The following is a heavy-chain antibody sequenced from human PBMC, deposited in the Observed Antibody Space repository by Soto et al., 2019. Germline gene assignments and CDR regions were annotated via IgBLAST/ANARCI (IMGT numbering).Heavy chain of an antibody. D-gene: IGHD1-26*01. Sequence: SVKVSCKASGGSFTNYGISWLRQAPGQGLEWMGGSIPIFETTNYAQNFQGRVTITADESTGTSSMELSGLKSADTAVYFCAKVIGGYSGRRGPFDLWGQGTLVTVYS. V-gene: IGHV1-69*13. CDR1: GGSFTNYG. CDR3: AKVIGGYSGRRGPFDL. J-gene: IGHJ4*02. CDR2: SIPIFETT.